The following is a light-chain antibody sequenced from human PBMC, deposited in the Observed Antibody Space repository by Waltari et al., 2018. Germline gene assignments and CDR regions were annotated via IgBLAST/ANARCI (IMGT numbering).Light chain of an antibody. V-gene: IGKV1-8*01. CDR1: QGISSY. CDR3: QQRSNWPPG. CDR2: AAS. J-gene: IGKJ4*02. Sequence: AIRMTLSPSSFTPSTGDRVTITCRASQGISSYLAWYQQKPGEAPKLLIYAASTLRSGVPSRFSGSGSGTDFTLTINCLQSEDFAVYYCQQRSNWPPGFGGGTKVEIK.